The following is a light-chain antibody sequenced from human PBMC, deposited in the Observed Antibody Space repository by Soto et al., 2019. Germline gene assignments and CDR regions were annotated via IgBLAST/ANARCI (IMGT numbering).Light chain of an antibody. Sequence: DIQMTQSPSTLSASGGDRVTNTCRASQSISSWLAWYQQKPGKAPKLLIYKASSLESGVPSRFSGSGSGTEFTLTISSLQPDDFATYYCQQYNSYSPTFGQGTKVDIK. CDR1: QSISSW. J-gene: IGKJ1*01. CDR3: QQYNSYSPT. CDR2: KAS. V-gene: IGKV1-5*03.